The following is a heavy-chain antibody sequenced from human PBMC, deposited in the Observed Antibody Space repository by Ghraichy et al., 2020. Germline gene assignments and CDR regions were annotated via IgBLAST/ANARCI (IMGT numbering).Heavy chain of an antibody. J-gene: IGHJ4*02. V-gene: IGHV3-23*01. CDR3: ARRNTGSSYCFEY. Sequence: GGSLRLSCVASEFTFSSHAMSWVRQAPGKGLEWVSAIGGSGSTTYYADSVKGRFTISRDNSKNMLYLQMNSLRAEDTALYYCARRNTGSSYCFEYWGQGTLVTVSS. D-gene: IGHD1-26*01. CDR2: IGGSGSTT. CDR1: EFTFSSHA.